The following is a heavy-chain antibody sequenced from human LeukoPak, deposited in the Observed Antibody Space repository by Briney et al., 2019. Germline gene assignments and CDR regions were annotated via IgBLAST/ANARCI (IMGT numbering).Heavy chain of an antibody. CDR1: GFTFSSYA. D-gene: IGHD1-26*01. Sequence: GGSLRLSCAASGFTFSSYAMSWVRQAPGKGLEWVSAISGSGGSAYFADSVRGRFTISRDNSKNTLYLQMSSLRAEDTAVYYCAKDRVVGATTLYYFDHWGQGTLVTVSS. CDR2: ISGSGGSA. CDR3: AKDRVVGATTLYYFDH. J-gene: IGHJ4*02. V-gene: IGHV3-23*01.